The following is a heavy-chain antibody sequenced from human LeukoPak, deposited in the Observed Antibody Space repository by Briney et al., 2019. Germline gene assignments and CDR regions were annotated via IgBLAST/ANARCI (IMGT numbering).Heavy chain of an antibody. Sequence: SVKVSCKPSGGTINDYAVYWVRQAPGQGLDWMARIIPLFGTVNYAQNFQDRLTLSADKSTNTAHMELSSLRFDDTAIYYCATPPPGYSFSNHYYYMDAWGRGTTVTVSS. CDR2: IIPLFGTV. J-gene: IGHJ6*03. V-gene: IGHV1-69*06. D-gene: IGHD1-1*01. CDR3: ATPPPGYSFSNHYYYMDA. CDR1: GGTINDYA.